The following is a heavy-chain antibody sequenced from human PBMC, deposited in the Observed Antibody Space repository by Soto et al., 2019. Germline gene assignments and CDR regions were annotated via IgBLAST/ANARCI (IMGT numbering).Heavy chain of an antibody. CDR1: GFTFSTYG. CDR3: AKAPVLGATSYFDY. D-gene: IGHD1-26*01. V-gene: IGHV3-23*01. J-gene: IGHJ4*02. CDR2: ITSSGVSP. Sequence: GGSLRLSCAASGFTFSTYGMSWIRQAPGKGLEWVSSITSSGVSPYYADSVKGRFTISRDNSKNTLYLQMNSLRAEDTAVYYCAKAPVLGATSYFDYWGQGTLVTVSS.